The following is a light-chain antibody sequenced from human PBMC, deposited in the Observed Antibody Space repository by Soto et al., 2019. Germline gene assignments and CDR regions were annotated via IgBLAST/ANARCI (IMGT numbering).Light chain of an antibody. V-gene: IGLV1-40*01. CDR1: TSNIGAGYD. J-gene: IGLJ1*01. Sequence: QSVLTQPPSVSGAPGQRVIISCTASTSNIGAGYDVHWYQQLPGTAPELLIYGNSNRPSGVPDRFSGSKSGTSASLAITGLQAEDEADYYCSSYAGSSNVFGTGTKVTVL. CDR2: GNS. CDR3: SSYAGSSNV.